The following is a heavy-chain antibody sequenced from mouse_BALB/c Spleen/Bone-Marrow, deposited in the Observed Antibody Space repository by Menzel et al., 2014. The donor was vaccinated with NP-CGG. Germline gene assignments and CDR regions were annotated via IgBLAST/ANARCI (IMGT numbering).Heavy chain of an antibody. CDR2: INPSTGYT. CDR3: AREGDYDGFAY. D-gene: IGHD2-4*01. V-gene: IGHV1-7*01. CDR1: GYTFTSYW. Sequence: QVQLQQPGAELAKPGASVKMSCKASGYTFTSYWIHWVKQRPGQGLEWIGYINPSTGYTEYNQKFKDKATLTADESSSTAYMQLSSLTSEDSAVYYCAREGDYDGFAYWGQGTLVTVSA. J-gene: IGHJ3*01.